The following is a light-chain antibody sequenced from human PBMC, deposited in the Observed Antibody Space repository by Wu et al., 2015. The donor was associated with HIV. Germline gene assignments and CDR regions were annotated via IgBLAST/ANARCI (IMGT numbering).Light chain of an antibody. CDR2: SAS. J-gene: IGKJ1*01. V-gene: IGKV3-15*01. Sequence: EIVMTQSPATLSVSPGERVTLSCRTSQSVGTNLAWYQQKPGQAPRLLIYSASTRATGIPARFGGSGSGTDFTLTITSMQSEDFATYYCQKYNTAPWTFGQGTNGGNET. CDR3: QKYNTAPWT. CDR1: QSVGTN.